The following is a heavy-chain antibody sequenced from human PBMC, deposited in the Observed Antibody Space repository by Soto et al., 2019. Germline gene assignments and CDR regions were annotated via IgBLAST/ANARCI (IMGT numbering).Heavy chain of an antibody. J-gene: IGHJ3*02. V-gene: IGHV3-7*03. CDR3: ARLTTFDAFDI. Sequence: GGSLRLSCAASGFTFSSYWMSWGREAPGKGLEWVANIKQDGSEKYYVDSVKGRFTISRDNAKNSLYLQMNSLRAEDTAVYYCARLTTFDAFDIWGQGTMVTVSS. CDR1: GFTFSSYW. D-gene: IGHD4-17*01. CDR2: IKQDGSEK.